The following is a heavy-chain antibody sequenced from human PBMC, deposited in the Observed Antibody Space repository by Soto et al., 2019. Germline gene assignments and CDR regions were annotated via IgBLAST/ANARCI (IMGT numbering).Heavy chain of an antibody. V-gene: IGHV4-4*07. Sequence: SETLSLTCTVSGTSISSYYWSWIRQPAGKGLEWVGRIYTSGSTNYNPSLKSRVTMSVDMSKNQFSVKLSSVTAADTAVYYCARLADSNSPPYYYYDGMDVWGQGTTVTVSS. CDR3: ARLADSNSPPYYYYDGMDV. CDR1: GTSISSYY. CDR2: IYTSGST. J-gene: IGHJ6*02. D-gene: IGHD4-4*01.